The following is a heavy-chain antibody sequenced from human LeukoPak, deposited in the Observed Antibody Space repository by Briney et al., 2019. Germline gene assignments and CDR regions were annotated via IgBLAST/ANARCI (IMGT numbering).Heavy chain of an antibody. V-gene: IGHV3-11*01. D-gene: IGHD3-10*01. CDR1: GFTFSDYY. Sequence: SGGSLRLSCAASGFTFSDYYMSWIRQAPGKGLEGVSYIISSDSTIYYADSVKGRFTISRDNAKNSLYLQMNSRRAEDTAVYYCAREGGPMVRAGRFDYWGQGTLVTASP. J-gene: IGHJ4*02. CDR2: IISSDSTI. CDR3: AREGGPMVRAGRFDY.